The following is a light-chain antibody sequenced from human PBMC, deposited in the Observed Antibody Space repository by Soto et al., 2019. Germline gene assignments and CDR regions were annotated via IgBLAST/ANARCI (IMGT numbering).Light chain of an antibody. Sequence: TLTLSPGERATLSCRASQTVTSSYFAWYQQRPGQAPRLLIYATSSRATGIPDRFSGSGSGTDFTLTISSLDPEDFAVYYCQQYGGSRWTFGQGTKVDIK. V-gene: IGKV3-20*01. CDR2: ATS. J-gene: IGKJ1*01. CDR3: QQYGGSRWT. CDR1: QTVTSSY.